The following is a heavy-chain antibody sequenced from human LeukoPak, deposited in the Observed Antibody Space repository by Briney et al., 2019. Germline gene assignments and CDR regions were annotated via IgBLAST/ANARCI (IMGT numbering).Heavy chain of an antibody. J-gene: IGHJ4*02. CDR3: ARGQKYYYDSSGYGPNDY. D-gene: IGHD3-22*01. Sequence: SETLSLTCAVYGGSFSGYYWSWIRQPPGKGLEWIGEINHSGSTKYNPSLESRVTISIDTSKNQFSLKVSSVTAADTAVYYCARGQKYYYDSSGYGPNDYWGQGTLVTVSS. CDR1: GGSFSGYY. CDR2: INHSGST. V-gene: IGHV4-34*01.